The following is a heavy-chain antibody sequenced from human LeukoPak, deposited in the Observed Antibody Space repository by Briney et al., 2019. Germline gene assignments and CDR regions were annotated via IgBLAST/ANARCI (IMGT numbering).Heavy chain of an antibody. J-gene: IGHJ4*02. CDR2: IYYSGST. D-gene: IGHD3-22*01. CDR1: GGSISSYY. V-gene: IGHV4-59*08. Sequence: SETPSLTCTVSGGSISSYYWSWIRQPPGKGLEWIGYIYYSGSTNYNPSLKSRVTISVDTSKNQFSLKLSSVTAADTAVYYCASAGLATGHFDYWGREPWSPSPQ. CDR3: ASAGLATGHFDY.